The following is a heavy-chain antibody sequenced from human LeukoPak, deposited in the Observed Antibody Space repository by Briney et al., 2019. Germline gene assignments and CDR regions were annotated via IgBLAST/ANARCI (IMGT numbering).Heavy chain of an antibody. CDR1: GYTFTSYG. V-gene: IGHV1-18*01. CDR3: ARDQSCSGGSCYHPFDY. Sequence: ASVKVSCKXSGYTFTSYGISWVRQAPGQGLEWMGWISAYNGNTNYAQKLQGRVTMTTDTSTSTAYMELRSLRSDDTAVYYCARDQSCSGGSCYHPFDYWGQGTLVTVSS. CDR2: ISAYNGNT. J-gene: IGHJ4*02. D-gene: IGHD2-15*01.